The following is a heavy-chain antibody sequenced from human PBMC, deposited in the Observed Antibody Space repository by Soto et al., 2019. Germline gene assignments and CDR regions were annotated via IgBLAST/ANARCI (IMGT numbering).Heavy chain of an antibody. CDR3: ARSRIVGATADDFGI. J-gene: IGHJ3*02. V-gene: IGHV3-74*01. Sequence: EVQLVESGGGLVQPGGSLRLSCAASGFTFSSYWMHWVRQAPGKVLVWVSRINSDGSSTSYADSVKGRFTISRDNAKNPLYLQMSSLRAEDTAVYYCARSRIVGATADDFGIWGQGTIVTVS. D-gene: IGHD1-26*01. CDR2: INSDGSST. CDR1: GFTFSSYW.